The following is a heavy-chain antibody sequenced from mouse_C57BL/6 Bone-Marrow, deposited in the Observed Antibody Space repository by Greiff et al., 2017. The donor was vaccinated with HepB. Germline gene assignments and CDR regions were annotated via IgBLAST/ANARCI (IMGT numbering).Heavy chain of an antibody. CDR2: IDSNSGGT. V-gene: IGHV1-62-3*01. J-gene: IGHJ4*01. CDR3: ARDRAGREGRAMDY. CDR1: GYTFTSYW. Sequence: QVQLQQPGAELVKPGASVKLSCKASGYTFTSYWMHWVKQRPGRGLEWIGRIDSNSGGTKYTEKFKSKATLTADKPTNTAYMQLSSLKSEDSAVYYCARDRAGREGRAMDYWGQGTSVTVSS. D-gene: IGHD3-1*01.